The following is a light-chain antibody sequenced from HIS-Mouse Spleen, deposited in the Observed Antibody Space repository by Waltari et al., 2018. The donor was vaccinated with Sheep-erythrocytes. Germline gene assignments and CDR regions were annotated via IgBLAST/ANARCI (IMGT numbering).Light chain of an antibody. V-gene: IGKV2-28*01. CDR3: MQALQTPIFT. CDR2: LGS. J-gene: IGKJ3*01. CDR1: QSLLHSNGYNY. Sequence: DIVMTQSPLSLPVTPGEPASISCRSSQSLLHSNGYNYLDWDLQKPGQHPQLLIYLGSNRASGVPDRFSGSGSGTDFTLKISRVEAEDVGVYYCMQALQTPIFTFGPGTKVDIK.